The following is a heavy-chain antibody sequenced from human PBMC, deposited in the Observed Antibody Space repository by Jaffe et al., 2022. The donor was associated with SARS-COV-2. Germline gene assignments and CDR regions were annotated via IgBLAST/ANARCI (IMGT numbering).Heavy chain of an antibody. Sequence: EVQLVESGGVVVQPGGSLRLSCAASGFTFDDYTMHWVRQAPGKGLEWVSLISWDGGSTYYADSVKGRFTISRDNSKNSLYLQMNSLRTEDTALYYCAKAGNTQLAGVGFDYWGQGTLVTVSS. CDR2: ISWDGGST. V-gene: IGHV3-43*01. CDR1: GFTFDDYT. D-gene: IGHD6-13*01. CDR3: AKAGNTQLAGVGFDY. J-gene: IGHJ4*02.